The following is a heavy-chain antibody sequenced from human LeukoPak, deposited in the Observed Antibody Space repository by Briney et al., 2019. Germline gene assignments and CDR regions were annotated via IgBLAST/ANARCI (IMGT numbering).Heavy chain of an antibody. D-gene: IGHD1-26*01. V-gene: IGHV3-21*01. CDR1: GFTFSSYI. CDR3: ENSVGAGDFVY. Sequence: GGSLRLSCAASGFTFSSYIMNWVRQAPGKGLEWVSSISSSSSYIYYADSVKGRFTISRDNAKNSLYLQMNSLRAEDTAVYYCENSVGAGDFVYWGHGTLVTVSS. J-gene: IGHJ4*01. CDR2: ISSSSSYI.